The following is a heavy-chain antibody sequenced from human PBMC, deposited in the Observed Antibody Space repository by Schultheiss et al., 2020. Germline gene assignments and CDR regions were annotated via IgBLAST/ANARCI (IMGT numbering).Heavy chain of an antibody. J-gene: IGHJ5*02. CDR1: GFTFSSYG. CDR2: ISSSSSYI. D-gene: IGHD6-13*01. Sequence: GGSLRLSCAASGFTFSSYGMHWVRQAPGKGLEWVSSISSSSSYIYYADSVKGRFTISRDNAKNSLYLQMNSLRAEDTAVYYCARTYSSSYWFDPWGQGTLVTVSS. V-gene: IGHV3-21*04. CDR3: ARTYSSSYWFDP.